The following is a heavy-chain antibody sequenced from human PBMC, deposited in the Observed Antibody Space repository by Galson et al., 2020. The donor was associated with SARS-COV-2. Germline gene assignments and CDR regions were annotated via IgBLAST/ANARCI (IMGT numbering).Heavy chain of an antibody. V-gene: IGHV3-23*01. CDR2: ISNSGTTT. J-gene: IGHJ4*02. CDR1: EFTFSTFA. Sequence: GESLKISCAASEFTFSTFAMSWVRQAPGKGLEWVSGISNSGTTTYYADSVKGRFTISRDNSKNTLYLQMNSLRAEDTAVYYCAKQSVIYCGGDCSYTPFDFWGQGTLVTVSS. D-gene: IGHD2-21*02. CDR3: AKQSVIYCGGDCSYTPFDF.